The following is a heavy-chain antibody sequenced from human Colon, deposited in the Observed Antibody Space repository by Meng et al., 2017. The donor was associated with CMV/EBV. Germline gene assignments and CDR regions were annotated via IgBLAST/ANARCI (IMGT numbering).Heavy chain of an antibody. CDR2: MNPNIGNT. V-gene: IGHV1-8*01. Sequence: QAQLVQSGAEVKKPGASVKVSCNASGYTFTSYDINWVRQATGQGLEWMGWMNPNIGNTCYARKFQGRVTMTRNTSISTAYMELSGLRSEDTAVYYCARENSGYDNRRGFDYWGQGTLVTVSS. CDR3: ARENSGYDNRRGFDY. CDR1: GYTFTSYD. J-gene: IGHJ4*02. D-gene: IGHD5-12*01.